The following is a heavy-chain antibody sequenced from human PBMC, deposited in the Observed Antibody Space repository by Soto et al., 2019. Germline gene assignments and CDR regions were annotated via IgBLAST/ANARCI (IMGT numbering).Heavy chain of an antibody. J-gene: IGHJ4*02. Sequence: QLQLQESRSGLVKHSQKLSLTCAVSVGSISSGDYYWNWIRQPPGNGLEWIGSIYYGGSTYYNPSLQSLGNLSVDRSRNQFSRKLNSVTAAHAAVYYWARVIREYYNSGPVYYWGQGTLVTVYS. D-gene: IGHD3-10*01. V-gene: IGHV4-30-2*01. CDR1: VGSISSGDYY. CDR3: ARVIREYYNSGPVYY. CDR2: IYYGGST.